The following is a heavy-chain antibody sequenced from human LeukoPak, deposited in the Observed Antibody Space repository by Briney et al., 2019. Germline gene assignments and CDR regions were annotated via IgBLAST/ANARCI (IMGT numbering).Heavy chain of an antibody. D-gene: IGHD3-9*01. V-gene: IGHV4-38-2*01. CDR2: INHSGGT. CDR3: ARVGWRYFDWLAP. Sequence: SETLSLTCAVSSHSISRDYSWGWIRQPPGKGLEWIGSINHSGGTYYNQSLKSRVTISRDTSKNQFSLNLNDVTAADTAVYYCARVGWRYFDWLAPWGQGTLVTVSS. J-gene: IGHJ5*02. CDR1: SHSISRDYS.